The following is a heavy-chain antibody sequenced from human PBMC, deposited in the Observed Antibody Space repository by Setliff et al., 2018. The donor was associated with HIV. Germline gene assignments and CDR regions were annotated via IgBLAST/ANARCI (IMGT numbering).Heavy chain of an antibody. V-gene: IGHV1-2*04. CDR2: INPYSGGT. D-gene: IGHD3-10*01. J-gene: IGHJ3*02. CDR3: VREVRAAYKGPLWFGQSDPRPDTFDI. CDR1: GYTFTAYY. Sequence: PGASVKVSCKASGYTFTAYYIHWVRQAPGQGLEWMGWINPYSGGTNYAQNFQGWVTMTRDTSITTAYMELSRLTSDDTALYFCVREVRAAYKGPLWFGQSDPRPDTFDIWGQGTMVTVSS.